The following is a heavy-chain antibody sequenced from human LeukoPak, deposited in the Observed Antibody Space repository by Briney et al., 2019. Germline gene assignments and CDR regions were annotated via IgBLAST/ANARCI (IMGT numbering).Heavy chain of an antibody. CDR3: ARVGQGEWFDP. CDR2: IYTSGST. Sequence: SETLSLTCTVSGGSISSGSYYWSWIRQPAGKGLEWIGRIYTSGSTNYNPSLKSRVTISVDTSKNQFSLKLSSVTAADTAVYYCARVGQGEWFDPWGQGTLVTVSS. J-gene: IGHJ5*02. D-gene: IGHD3-16*01. V-gene: IGHV4-61*02. CDR1: GGSISSGSYY.